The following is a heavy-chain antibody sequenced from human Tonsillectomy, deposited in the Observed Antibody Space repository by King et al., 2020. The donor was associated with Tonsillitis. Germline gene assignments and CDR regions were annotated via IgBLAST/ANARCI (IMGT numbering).Heavy chain of an antibody. CDR3: ARGYGGYGGDYFDY. CDR1: GFTVSSNY. CDR2: IYSGGNT. Sequence: VQLVESGGGLVQPGGSLRLSCAASGFTVSSNYMSWVRQAPGKGLEWVSVIYSGGNTFYTDSVKGRFPITTDNSANTLYRQMVSLRAEDTAVYCCARGYGGYGGDYFDYWGQGTLVTVSS. D-gene: IGHD5-12*01. V-gene: IGHV3-66*01. J-gene: IGHJ4*02.